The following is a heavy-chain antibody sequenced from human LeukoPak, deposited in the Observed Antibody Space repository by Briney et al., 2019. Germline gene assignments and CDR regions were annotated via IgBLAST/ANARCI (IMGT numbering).Heavy chain of an antibody. CDR2: ISGSGGST. V-gene: IGHV3-23*01. CDR1: GFTFSSYA. Sequence: TGGSLRLSCAASGFTFSSYAMSWVRQAPGKGLEWVSAISGSGGSTYYADSVKGRFTISRDNSKNTLYLQMNSLRAEDTAVYYCTQVTMVRGVDYYYYGMDVWGKGTTVTVSS. J-gene: IGHJ6*04. CDR3: TQVTMVRGVDYYYYGMDV. D-gene: IGHD3-10*01.